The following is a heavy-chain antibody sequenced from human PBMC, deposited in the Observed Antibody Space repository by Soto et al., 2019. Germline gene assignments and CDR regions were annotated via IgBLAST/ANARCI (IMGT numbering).Heavy chain of an antibody. CDR2: IWYDGSKK. V-gene: IGHV3-33*01. D-gene: IGHD2-15*01. CDR1: GFTFSSYG. CDR3: AIDCCSGGRCYYYGMDV. J-gene: IGHJ6*02. Sequence: QVQLVESGGGVVQPGRSLRLSCAASGFTFSSYGMHWVRQAPGKGLEWVAVIWYDGSKKYYADSVKGRFTISRDNSKNTRYLQMHIMRAEATAGDDCAIDCCSGGRCYYYGMDVWGQGTKVTVSS.